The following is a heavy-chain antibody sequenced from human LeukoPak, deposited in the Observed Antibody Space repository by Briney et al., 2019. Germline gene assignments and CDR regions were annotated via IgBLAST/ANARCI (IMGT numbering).Heavy chain of an antibody. Sequence: SETLSLTCAVYGGSFSGYYWSWIRQPPGKGLEWIGEINHSGSTNYNPSLKSRVTISVDTSKNQFSLKLSSVTAAATAVYYCASGYYLLRYWGQGTLVTVSS. CDR3: ASGYYLLRY. CDR1: GGSFSGYY. J-gene: IGHJ4*02. V-gene: IGHV4-34*01. CDR2: INHSGST. D-gene: IGHD3-10*01.